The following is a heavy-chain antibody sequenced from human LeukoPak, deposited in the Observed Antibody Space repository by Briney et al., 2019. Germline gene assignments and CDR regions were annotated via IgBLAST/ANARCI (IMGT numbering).Heavy chain of an antibody. Sequence: PSETLSLTCTVSGGSISGHFWSWIRQPPGKGLEWIGYVYYSGSTTYNPSLKSRVTISVDTSKNRSSLKLSSVTAADTAVYYCARLLGSSTAVDYWGQGTLVTVSS. J-gene: IGHJ4*02. V-gene: IGHV4-59*08. D-gene: IGHD1-14*01. CDR1: GGSISGHF. CDR2: VYYSGST. CDR3: ARLLGSSTAVDY.